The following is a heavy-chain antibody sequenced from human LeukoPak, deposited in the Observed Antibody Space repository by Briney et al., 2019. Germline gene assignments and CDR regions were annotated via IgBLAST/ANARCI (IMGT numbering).Heavy chain of an antibody. J-gene: IGHJ4*02. D-gene: IGHD6-13*01. CDR1: GFTFSSYA. CDR3: AREEAWILGPIAAAGIFDY. CDR2: ISYDGSNK. V-gene: IGHV3-30-3*01. Sequence: PGGSLRLSCAASGFTFSSYAMHWVRQAPGKGLEWVAVISYDGSNKYYADSVKGRFTISRDNSKNTLYLQMNSLRAEDTAVYYCAREEAWILGPIAAAGIFDYWGQGTLVTVSS.